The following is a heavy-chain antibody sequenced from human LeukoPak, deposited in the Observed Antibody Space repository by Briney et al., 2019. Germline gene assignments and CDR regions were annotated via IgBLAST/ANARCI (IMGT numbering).Heavy chain of an antibody. CDR1: GFSLSDYY. CDR2: ISSSGDDI. J-gene: IGHJ6*04. V-gene: IGHV3-11*04. Sequence: GGSLRLPCAASGFSLSDYYISWIRQAPGKGLQWISYISSSGDDIHYADSVEGRFTISRDNAKNSLYLQMNSLRAEDTAVYYCAELGITMIGGVWGKGTTVTISS. CDR3: AELGITMIGGV. D-gene: IGHD3-10*02.